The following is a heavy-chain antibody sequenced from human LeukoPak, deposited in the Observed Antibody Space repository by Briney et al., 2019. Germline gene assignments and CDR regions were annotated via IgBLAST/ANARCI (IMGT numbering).Heavy chain of an antibody. J-gene: IGHJ4*02. D-gene: IGHD1-14*01. CDR1: GGSFSGYY. Sequence: SQTLSLTCAVYGGSFSGYYWSWIRQPPGKGLEWIGEINHSGSTNYNPSLKSRVTISVDTSKNQFSLKLSSVTAADTAVYYCARGSPGGNRFDYWGQGTLVTVSS. CDR3: ARGSPGGNRFDY. V-gene: IGHV4-34*01. CDR2: INHSGST.